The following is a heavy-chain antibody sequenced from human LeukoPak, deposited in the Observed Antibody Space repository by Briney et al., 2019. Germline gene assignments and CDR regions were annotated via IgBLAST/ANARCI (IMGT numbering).Heavy chain of an antibody. V-gene: IGHV1-46*01. CDR3: ARDRMGAWTVDY. CDR1: GYTFTSSH. CDR2: IDPSGTGT. D-gene: IGHD1-26*01. J-gene: IGHJ4*02. Sequence: ASVKVSCKASGYTFTSSHMHWVRQAHGQGLEWMGIIDPSGTGTRYAQKFQGRLTMTRDTSTSTDYMEMSSLKSEDTAVYYCARDRMGAWTVDYWGQGTLVTVSS.